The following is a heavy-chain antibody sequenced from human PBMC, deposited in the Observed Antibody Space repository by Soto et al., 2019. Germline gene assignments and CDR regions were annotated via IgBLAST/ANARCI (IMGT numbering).Heavy chain of an antibody. J-gene: IGHJ5*02. CDR1: GFTFSSYS. CDR3: ARDLSPDSSVATILGWFDP. V-gene: IGHV3-21*01. CDR2: ISSSSSYI. Sequence: GGSLRLSCAASGFTFSSYSMNWVRQAPGKGLEWVSSISSSSSYIYYADSLKGRFTISRDNAKNSLYLQMNSLRAGDTAVYYWARDLSPDSSVATILGWFDPWGQGTLVTVSS. D-gene: IGHD5-12*01.